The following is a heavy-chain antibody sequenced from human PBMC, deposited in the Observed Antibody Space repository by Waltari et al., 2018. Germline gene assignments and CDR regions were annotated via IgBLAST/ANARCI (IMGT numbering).Heavy chain of an antibody. D-gene: IGHD2-2*01. CDR1: GYTFTSYY. J-gene: IGHJ6*03. CDR3: ARDKKTLEGLGTTGLYMDV. CDR2: IHPSGGST. Sequence: QVQLVQSGAEVKKPGPSVKVSCRASGYTFTSYYMDWVRQAPGKGLAWMGIIHPSGGSTSYAQKFQGRVTMTRDTSTSTVYMELSSLRSEDTAVYYCARDKKTLEGLGTTGLYMDVWGKGTTVTISS. V-gene: IGHV1-46*01.